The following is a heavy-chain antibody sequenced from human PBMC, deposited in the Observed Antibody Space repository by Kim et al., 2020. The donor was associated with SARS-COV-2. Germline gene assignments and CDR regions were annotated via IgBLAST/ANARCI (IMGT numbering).Heavy chain of an antibody. CDR1: GFTFSSYA. V-gene: IGHV3-30-3*01. CDR3: ARDGGDYGGNKGGLHFDY. Sequence: GGSLRLSCAASGFTFSSYAMHWVRQAPGKGLEWVAVISYDGSNKYYADSVKGRFTISRDNSKNTLYLQMNSLRAEDTAVYYCARDGGDYGGNKGGLHFDYWGQGTLVTVSS. J-gene: IGHJ4*02. CDR2: ISYDGSNK. D-gene: IGHD4-17*01.